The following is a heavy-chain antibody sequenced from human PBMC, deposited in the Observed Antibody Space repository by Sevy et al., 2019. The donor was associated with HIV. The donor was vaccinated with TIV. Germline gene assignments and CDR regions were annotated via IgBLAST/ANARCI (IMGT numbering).Heavy chain of an antibody. J-gene: IGHJ3*02. CDR2: FYPGNSDV. CDR3: ARGLYYYDSSGYSDAFDI. V-gene: IGHV5-51*01. D-gene: IGHD3-22*01. CDR1: GYIFKNYW. Sequence: GESLKISCKGSGYIFKNYWIGWVRQVPGKGLEWMGMFYPGNSDVRYSPSFQGHVTISADKSISAAYLQWRSLKASDTAMYFCARGLYYYDSSGYSDAFDIWGQGTMVTVSS.